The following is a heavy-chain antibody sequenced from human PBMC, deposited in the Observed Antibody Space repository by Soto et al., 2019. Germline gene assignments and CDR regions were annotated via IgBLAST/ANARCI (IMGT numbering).Heavy chain of an antibody. D-gene: IGHD6-19*01. J-gene: IGHJ4*02. CDR2: VFHTGNT. Sequence: QWQVQESGPGLVKPSETLSLTCTVSGGSITFNFWSWIRQPPGKGLEWIGYVFHTGNTDYNPSLKSRVTIAADTSKNRLSLKLDSVTAADTAIYHCARGSGWLDYWGQGTLVTVSS. CDR1: GGSITFNF. V-gene: IGHV4-59*08. CDR3: ARGSGWLDY.